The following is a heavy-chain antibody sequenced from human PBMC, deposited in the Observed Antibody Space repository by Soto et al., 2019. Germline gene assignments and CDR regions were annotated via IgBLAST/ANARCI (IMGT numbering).Heavy chain of an antibody. CDR3: ARSDGYNFNWLDS. CDR1: GYTFTSYD. V-gene: IGHV1-8*01. Sequence: SGAEVKTPGASVKVSCKASGYTFTSYDMNWVRQAPGQGLEWMGWMNPNSGNTGYAQKFQGRLTMTRDTAISIAHMELSSLRNEATAVYYCARSDGYNFNWLDSWGQGTLVTVSA. J-gene: IGHJ5*01. D-gene: IGHD2-21*01. CDR2: MNPNSGNT.